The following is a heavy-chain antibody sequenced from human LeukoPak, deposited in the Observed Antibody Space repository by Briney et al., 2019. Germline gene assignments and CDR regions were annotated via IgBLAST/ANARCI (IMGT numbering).Heavy chain of an antibody. D-gene: IGHD3-22*01. V-gene: IGHV3-23*01. CDR2: ISGSGGST. CDR3: AKPPYYYDSSGYYGPFDY. Sequence: PGGSLRLSCAASGFTFNDYGMSWVRQAPGKGLEWVSAISGSGGSTYYADSVKGRFTISRDNSKNTLYMQMNSLRAEDTAVCYCAKPPYYYDSSGYYGPFDYWGQGTLVTVSS. J-gene: IGHJ4*02. CDR1: GFTFNDYG.